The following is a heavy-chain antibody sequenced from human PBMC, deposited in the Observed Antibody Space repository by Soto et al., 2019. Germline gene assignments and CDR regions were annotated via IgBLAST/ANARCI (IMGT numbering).Heavy chain of an antibody. V-gene: IGHV1-2*02. CDR3: ARGGGTILAPLP. CDR1: GYTFTGYF. CDR2: INTNSGAT. D-gene: IGHD3-3*01. J-gene: IGHJ5*02. Sequence: QVQLMQSGAEMKKPGASVKVSCKASGYTFTGYFMHWVRQAPGQGLEWMGWINTNSGATKYAHKCQGRVTMTRDTSISTAYMELSGLTSDDTAVYFCARGGGTILAPLPWGQGTLVTVSS.